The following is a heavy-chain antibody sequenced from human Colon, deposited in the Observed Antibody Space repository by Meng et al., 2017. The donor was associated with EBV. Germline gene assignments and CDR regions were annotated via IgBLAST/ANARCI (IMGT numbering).Heavy chain of an antibody. CDR3: ARNRPRGVATGANWFDP. Sequence: VQSGAELEKPGDSGKVSCKASGYTLTSYAMNWVRQAPGQGLEWMGWISAYNGNTNYAQKLQGRVTMTTDTSTSTAYMELRSLRSDDTAVYYCARNRPRGVATGANWFDPWGQGTLVTVSS. D-gene: IGHD5-12*01. CDR1: GYTLTSYA. CDR2: ISAYNGNT. V-gene: IGHV1-18*01. J-gene: IGHJ5*02.